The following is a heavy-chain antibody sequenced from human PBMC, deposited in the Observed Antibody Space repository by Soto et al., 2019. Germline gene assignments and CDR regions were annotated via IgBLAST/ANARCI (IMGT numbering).Heavy chain of an antibody. CDR2: ISYEGSNT. D-gene: IGHD1-1*01. CDR3: ARVTPGNNLYYFYGLDL. CDR1: GFTFGTYA. J-gene: IGHJ6*02. Sequence: LRLSCVASGFTFGTYAIHWVRLAPGKGLQWVALISYEGSNTYYADSVKGRFTVSRDNSKNTLYLQMNSLRPEDTGVYYCARVTPGNNLYYFYGLDLWGQGTSVTVSS. V-gene: IGHV3-30-3*01.